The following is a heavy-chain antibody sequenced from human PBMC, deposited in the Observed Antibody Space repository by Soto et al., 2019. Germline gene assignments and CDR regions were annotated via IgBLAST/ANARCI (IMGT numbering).Heavy chain of an antibody. D-gene: IGHD3-3*01. CDR1: GYTFTSYG. J-gene: IGHJ6*02. Sequence: QVQLVQSGAEVKKPGASVKVSCKASGYTFTSYGISWVRQAPGQGLEWMGWISAYDGNTNYAQKLQGRVTMTTDTSTSTAYMELRSLRSDDTAVYYCARDQGSGYYNYYYGMDVWGQGTTVTVSS. CDR3: ARDQGSGYYNYYYGMDV. V-gene: IGHV1-18*01. CDR2: ISAYDGNT.